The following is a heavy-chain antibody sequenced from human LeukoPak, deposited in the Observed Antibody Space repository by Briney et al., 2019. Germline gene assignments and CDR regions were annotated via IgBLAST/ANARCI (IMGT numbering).Heavy chain of an antibody. Sequence: PGGSLRPSCAASGFTFSSYGMHWVRQAPGKGLEWVAFIRFDGSIRYYADSMKGRFTISRDNSKNTLYLQMNSLRAEDTAVYYCAKDPILSGYDFWGQGTLVTVSS. CDR1: GFTFSSYG. CDR3: AKDPILSGYDF. V-gene: IGHV3-30*02. D-gene: IGHD5-12*01. J-gene: IGHJ4*02. CDR2: IRFDGSIR.